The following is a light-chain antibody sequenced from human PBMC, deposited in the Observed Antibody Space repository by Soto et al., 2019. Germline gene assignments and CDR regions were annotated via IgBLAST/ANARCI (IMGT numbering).Light chain of an antibody. CDR3: QQYHDSPMNT. Sequence: VLPQSPDTLSLSPGDRATLSCRASQSVRSTFLAWYQQKPGQAPRLLIYGASNRAAGIPVRFSGSASGTEFTPTISRLEPEDSAVYYCQQYHDSPMNTFGQGTKLQIK. V-gene: IGKV3-20*01. J-gene: IGKJ2*01. CDR1: QSVRSTF. CDR2: GAS.